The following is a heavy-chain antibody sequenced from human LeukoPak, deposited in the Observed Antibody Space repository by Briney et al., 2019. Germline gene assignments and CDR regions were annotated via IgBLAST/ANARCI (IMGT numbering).Heavy chain of an antibody. CDR1: GFTFSSYS. V-gene: IGHV3-48*04. D-gene: IGHD3-16*01. CDR3: ARGGGLDV. Sequence: GGSLRLSCAASGFTFSSYSMNWVRQAPGKGLEWVSYVSGGSGTIYYADSVKGRFTISRDNAKNSLYLQMSNLRAEDTAVYFCARGGGLDVWGQGATVTVSS. CDR2: VSGGSGTI. J-gene: IGHJ6*02.